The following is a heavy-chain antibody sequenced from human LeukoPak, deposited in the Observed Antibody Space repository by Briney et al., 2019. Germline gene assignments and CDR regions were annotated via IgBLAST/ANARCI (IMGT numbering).Heavy chain of an antibody. J-gene: IGHJ3*02. CDR2: INHSGST. D-gene: IGHD4-17*01. Sequence: YPSETLSLTCAVYGGSFSGYYWSWIRQPPGKGLEWIGEINHSGSTNYNPSLKSRVTISVDTSKNQFSLKLSSVTAADTAVYYCARLDYGDYWAFDIWGQGTMVTVSS. V-gene: IGHV4-34*01. CDR3: ARLDYGDYWAFDI. CDR1: GGSFSGYY.